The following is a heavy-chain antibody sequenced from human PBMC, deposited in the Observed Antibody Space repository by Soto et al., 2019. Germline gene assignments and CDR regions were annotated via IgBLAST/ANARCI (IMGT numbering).Heavy chain of an antibody. D-gene: IGHD2-15*01. Sequence: GGSLRLSCAASGFTFSNYWMSWVRQAPGKGLEWVATIKPDGSEKFYLDSVKGRFTISRDNAKNSLYLQMNSLRAEDTAVYYCARYTRYFDLWGRGTLVTVSS. CDR1: GFTFSNYW. J-gene: IGHJ2*01. CDR3: ARYTRYFDL. CDR2: IKPDGSEK. V-gene: IGHV3-7*01.